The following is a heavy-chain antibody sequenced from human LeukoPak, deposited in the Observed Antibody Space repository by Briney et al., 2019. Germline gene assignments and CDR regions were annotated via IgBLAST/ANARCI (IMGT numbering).Heavy chain of an antibody. CDR3: ARDFYLHDYGNPLGY. J-gene: IGHJ4*02. Sequence: PSETLSLTCTVSGGSISSYYWGWIRQPAGKGLEWIGRIYTSGSTNYNPSLKSRVTMSVDTSKNQFSLKLSSVTAADTAVYYCARDFYLHDYGNPLGYWGQGTLVTVSS. V-gene: IGHV4-4*07. CDR1: GGSISSYY. D-gene: IGHD4-11*01. CDR2: IYTSGST.